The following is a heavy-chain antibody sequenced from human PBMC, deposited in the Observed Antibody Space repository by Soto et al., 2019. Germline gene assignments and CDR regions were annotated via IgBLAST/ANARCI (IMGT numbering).Heavy chain of an antibody. CDR3: ATRVDTAVDYYYYYGMDV. CDR2: FDPEDGET. V-gene: IGHV1-24*01. Sequence: ASVKVSCKVSGYTLTELSMHWVRQAPGKGLEWMGGFDPEDGETIYAQKFQGRVTMTEDTSTDTAYMELSSLRSEDTAVYYCATRVDTAVDYYYYYGMDVWGQGTTVTVSS. CDR1: GYTLTELS. J-gene: IGHJ6*02. D-gene: IGHD5-18*01.